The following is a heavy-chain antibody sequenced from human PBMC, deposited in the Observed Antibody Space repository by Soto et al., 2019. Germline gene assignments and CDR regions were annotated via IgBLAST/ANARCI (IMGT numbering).Heavy chain of an antibody. D-gene: IGHD3-3*02. CDR1: GGSFSGYY. J-gene: IGHJ6*02. CDR3: ARERQYYQFWSGGKNEGPCEMDV. Sequence: QVQLQQWGAGLLKPSETLSLTCAVYGGSFSGYYWTWIRQAPGKELERIGEINHCGGTNYNTCPKSRVTISVDTSKNNFSLILYSVTAADTAVYYCARERQYYQFWSGGKNEGPCEMDVWGHATTVTVSS. V-gene: IGHV4-34*02. CDR2: INHCGGT.